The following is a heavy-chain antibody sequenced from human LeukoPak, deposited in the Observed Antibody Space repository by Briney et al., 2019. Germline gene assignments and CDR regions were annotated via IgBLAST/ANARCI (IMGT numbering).Heavy chain of an antibody. Sequence: GGSLRLSCAASGFTVSSNYMSWVRQAPGKGLEWVSVIYSGGSTYYADSVKGRFTISRDNSKNTLYLQTNSLRAEDTAVYYCARRASAALKYAFDYWGQGTLVTVSS. CDR2: IYSGGST. CDR3: ARRASAALKYAFDY. J-gene: IGHJ4*02. V-gene: IGHV3-53*01. D-gene: IGHD6-13*01. CDR1: GFTVSSNY.